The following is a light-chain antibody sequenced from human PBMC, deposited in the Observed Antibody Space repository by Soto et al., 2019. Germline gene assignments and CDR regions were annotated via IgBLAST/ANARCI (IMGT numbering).Light chain of an antibody. V-gene: IGLV2-14*01. CDR3: TSSTSDSLYV. CDR1: SSDIGDYNY. J-gene: IGLJ1*01. Sequence: QSALTQPASVSGSPGQSITISCTGTSSDIGDYNYVSWYQHHPGKAPKLMIYEVTNRPSGVSNRFSGSKSGNTASLTISGLQAEDEADYFCTSSTSDSLYVFGSGTKLTVL. CDR2: EVT.